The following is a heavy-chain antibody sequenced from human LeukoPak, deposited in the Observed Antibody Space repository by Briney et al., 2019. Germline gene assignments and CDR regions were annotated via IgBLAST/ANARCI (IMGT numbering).Heavy chain of an antibody. Sequence: PSQTLSLTCTVSGASITSDIFYWNWIRQSPGKGQEWIGAIHNSRGTSYNPSLESRSTISVDPSENKFFLKMTSVTDADTATYYCGKVGGNTNSWGQGTLVTVSS. J-gene: IGHJ4*02. V-gene: IGHV4-30-4*01. CDR1: GASITSDIFY. D-gene: IGHD4-23*01. CDR3: GKVGGNTNS. CDR2: IHNSRGT.